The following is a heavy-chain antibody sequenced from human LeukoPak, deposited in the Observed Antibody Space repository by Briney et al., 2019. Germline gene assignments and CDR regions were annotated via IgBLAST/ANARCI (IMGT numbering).Heavy chain of an antibody. J-gene: IGHJ6*03. CDR1: GGSISNYY. CDR2: MFYGGST. CDR3: ARLSGFYYYYYMDV. Sequence: PSETLSLTCTASGGSISNYYWSWIRQPPGKGLEWIGYMFYGGSTNYNPSLKSRVTISIDTSKNQFSLKLSSVTAADTALYYCARLSGFYYYYYMDVWGIGTTDTVSS. D-gene: IGHD3-22*01. V-gene: IGHV4-59*01.